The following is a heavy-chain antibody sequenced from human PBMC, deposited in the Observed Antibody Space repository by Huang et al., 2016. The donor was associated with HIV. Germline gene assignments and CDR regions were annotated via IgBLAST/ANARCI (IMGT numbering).Heavy chain of an antibody. D-gene: IGHD3-9*01. CDR1: GYDFSDYW. CDR3: AIIFDSVNAFDV. V-gene: IGHV5-51*03. Sequence: EVQLVQSGAELKKPGESLKISCRGSGYDFSDYWIAWVRQRPGKGMGWMGNIYPDDSEAAYSPSFQGQVTLSADKSINTAYVQWSSLRASDTAMYYCAIIFDSVNAFDVWGQGTMVSVSS. J-gene: IGHJ3*01. CDR2: IYPDDSEA.